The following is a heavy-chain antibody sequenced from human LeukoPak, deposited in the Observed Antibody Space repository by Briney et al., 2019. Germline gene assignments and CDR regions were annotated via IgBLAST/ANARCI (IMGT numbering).Heavy chain of an antibody. J-gene: IGHJ5*02. D-gene: IGHD2-2*02. Sequence: SETLSLTCAVYGGSFSVYYWSWIRQPPGKGLEWNGEINHSGTTNYNPSIKSRVTISVDTYKNQFSLKLSSVTAEDTAVYYCAREGPRYCSSTSCYRWFDPWGQGTLVTVSS. CDR3: AREGPRYCSSTSCYRWFDP. CDR2: INHSGTT. CDR1: GGSFSVYY. V-gene: IGHV4-34*01.